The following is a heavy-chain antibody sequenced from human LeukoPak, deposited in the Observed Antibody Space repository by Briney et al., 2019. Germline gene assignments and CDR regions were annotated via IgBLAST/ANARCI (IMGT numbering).Heavy chain of an antibody. CDR2: IFHSGST. J-gene: IGHJ4*02. D-gene: IGHD3-22*01. V-gene: IGHV4-38-2*02. CDR1: GGSISSYY. CDR3: ARVVSMTMIVVIPLYFDY. Sequence: SETLSLTCTVSGGSISSYYWGWIRQPPGKWLEWIGNIFHSGSTYYNPSLKSRVTISVDTSKNQFSLKLTSVTAADTAVYYCARVVSMTMIVVIPLYFDYWGQGILVTVSS.